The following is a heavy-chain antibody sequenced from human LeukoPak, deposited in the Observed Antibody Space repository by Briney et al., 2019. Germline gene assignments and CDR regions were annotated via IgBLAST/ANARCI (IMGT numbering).Heavy chain of an antibody. V-gene: IGHV4-34*01. CDR1: GGSFRGYY. CDR2: INSSGGT. J-gene: IGHJ4*02. Sequence: SETLSLTCAVSGGSFRGYYWNWIRQSPGKGLEWAGEINSSGGTSYNPSLKSRLTLSVDTSKYQFSLKLNSVTAADTAVYYCARGRNYFENWGYYYYFDYWGQGTLVTVAS. D-gene: IGHD1-26*01. CDR3: ARGRNYFENWGYYYYFDY.